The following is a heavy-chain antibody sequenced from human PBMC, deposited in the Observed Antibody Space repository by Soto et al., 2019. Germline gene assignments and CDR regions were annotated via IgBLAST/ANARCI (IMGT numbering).Heavy chain of an antibody. CDR1: GGSISSSSYY. J-gene: IGHJ5*02. D-gene: IGHD2-2*01. Sequence: QLQLQESGPGLVKPSETLSLTCTVSGGSISSSSYYWGWIRQPPGKGLEWIGSIYYSGSTYYNPSLKRRVTISVDTSKNQFSLKLSSVTAADTAVYYCANHIVVVPAAEDWFDPWGQGTLVTVSS. CDR2: IYYSGST. V-gene: IGHV4-39*01. CDR3: ANHIVVVPAAEDWFDP.